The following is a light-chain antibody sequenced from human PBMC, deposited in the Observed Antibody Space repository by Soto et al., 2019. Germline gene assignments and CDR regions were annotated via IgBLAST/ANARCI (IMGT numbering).Light chain of an antibody. CDR3: QHLNSYLGA. Sequence: DILLTQSPSFLSASVGDRVTITCRASQGISSYLAWYQQKPGKAPKLLIYAVFTLHSGVPTRVSGSGSGTEFTLTISSLQPEDVATYYCQHLNSYLGAFGQGTKVEI. CDR2: AVF. CDR1: QGISSY. V-gene: IGKV1-9*01. J-gene: IGKJ1*01.